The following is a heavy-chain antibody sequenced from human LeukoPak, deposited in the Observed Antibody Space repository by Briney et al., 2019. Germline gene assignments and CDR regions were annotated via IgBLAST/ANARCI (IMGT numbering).Heavy chain of an antibody. Sequence: GGPLRLSFAASGFTFISYSIYWVRQAPGKGLEWVSFISSGSNYIYYIDSVKGRFTISRDNAKNSLYLQMNSLRVEDRAIYYCARVGCNGGTCYDYWGQGTLVTVSS. V-gene: IGHV3-21*01. J-gene: IGHJ4*02. CDR1: GFTFISYS. CDR2: ISSGSNYI. D-gene: IGHD2-15*01. CDR3: ARVGCNGGTCYDY.